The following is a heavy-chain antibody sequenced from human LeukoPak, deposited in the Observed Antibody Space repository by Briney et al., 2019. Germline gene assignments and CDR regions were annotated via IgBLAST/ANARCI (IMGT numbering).Heavy chain of an antibody. D-gene: IGHD3-10*01. CDR3: SRHENSCGSGGYYDS. J-gene: IGHJ4*02. CDR1: GYTFTTYW. CDR2: IYPGDSDT. Sequence: GDSLKISCKASGYTFTTYWIAWVRQMPGKGLEYMGRIYPGDSDTRYSPSFQGQVTISADESITTAYLQWSSLEASDTAVYYCSRHENSCGSGGYYDSWGQGTLVTVSS. V-gene: IGHV5-51*01.